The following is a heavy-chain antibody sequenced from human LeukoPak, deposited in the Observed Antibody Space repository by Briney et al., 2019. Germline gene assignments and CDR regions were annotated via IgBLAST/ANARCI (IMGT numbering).Heavy chain of an antibody. D-gene: IGHD3-22*01. CDR2: IKSKTDGGTT. J-gene: IGHJ6*02. V-gene: IGHV3-15*01. CDR1: GFTFSNAW. CDR3: TTSDYYDSSSPTFYYYYGMDV. Sequence: GGSLRLSCAASGFTFSNAWMSWVRQAPGKGLEWVGRIKSKTDGGTTDYAAPVKGRFTISRDDSKNTVYLQMNSLKTEDTAVYYCTTSDYYDSSSPTFYYYYGMDVWGQGTTVTVSS.